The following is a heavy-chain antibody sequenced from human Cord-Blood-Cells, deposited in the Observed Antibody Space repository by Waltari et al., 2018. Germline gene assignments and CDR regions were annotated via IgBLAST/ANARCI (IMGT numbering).Heavy chain of an antibody. CDR2: NNPNSGGT. V-gene: IGHV1-2*02. CDR3: ARDSGIAAALFDY. J-gene: IGHJ4*02. Sequence: QVQLVQSGAEVKKPGASVKVSCKASGYTFTGYYMHWVRQAPGQGLEWMGWNNPNSGGTNYAQKLQGRVTMTRDTSISTAYMELSRLRSDDTAVYYCARDSGIAAALFDYWGQGTLVTVSS. D-gene: IGHD6-13*01. CDR1: GYTFTGYY.